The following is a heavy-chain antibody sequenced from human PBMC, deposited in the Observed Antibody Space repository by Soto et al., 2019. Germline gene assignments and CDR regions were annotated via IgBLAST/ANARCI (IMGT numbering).Heavy chain of an antibody. V-gene: IGHV4-34*01. CDR2: INHSGST. CDR1: GGSFSGYY. D-gene: IGHD4-17*01. Sequence: SETLSLTCAVYGGSFSGYYWSWIRQPPGKGLEWIGEINHSGSTNYNPSLKSRVTISVDTSKNQFSLKLSSVTAADTAVYYCATDYGDYVNAFDIWGQGTMVTVSS. J-gene: IGHJ3*02. CDR3: ATDYGDYVNAFDI.